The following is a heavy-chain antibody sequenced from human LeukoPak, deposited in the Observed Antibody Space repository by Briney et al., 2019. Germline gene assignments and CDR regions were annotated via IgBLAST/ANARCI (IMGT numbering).Heavy chain of an antibody. CDR1: GYTFTSYD. CDR2: MNPNSGNT. V-gene: IGHV1-8*03. Sequence: PEASVKVSCKASGYTFTSYDINWVRQATGQGLEWMGWMNPNSGNTGYAQKFQGRVTITRNTSISTAYMELSSLRSEDTAVYYCARGAIPTYYDFWSGYCPPDHWGQGTLVTVSS. CDR3: ARGAIPTYYDFWSGYCPPDH. J-gene: IGHJ5*02. D-gene: IGHD3-3*01.